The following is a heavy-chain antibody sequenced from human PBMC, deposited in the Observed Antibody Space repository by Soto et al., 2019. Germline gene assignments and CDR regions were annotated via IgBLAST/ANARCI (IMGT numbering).Heavy chain of an antibody. V-gene: IGHV1-69*10. Sequence: ASVKVSCKASGGTFSSYAISWVRQAPGQGLEWMGGIIPILGITNYAQKFQGRVTITADKSTSTAYMELSSLRSEDTAVYYGARGAYSGSYYYYGMDVWGQGTTVTVSS. CDR1: GGTFSSYA. J-gene: IGHJ6*02. CDR2: IIPILGIT. D-gene: IGHD1-26*01. CDR3: ARGAYSGSYYYYGMDV.